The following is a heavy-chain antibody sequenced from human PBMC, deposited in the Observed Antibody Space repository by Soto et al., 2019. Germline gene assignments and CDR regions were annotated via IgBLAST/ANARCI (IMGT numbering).Heavy chain of an antibody. CDR1: GFTLSAYW. Sequence: EVHLEESGGDLVQPGGSLRLSCAASGFTLSAYWMTWVRQAPGKGLEWVANINRDGSKKSYLDSVRGRFTISRDNVGNSLYLQMDSLRADDTALYYCARDVSPGSYSLYLDAFDIWGQGTMVTVSS. D-gene: IGHD1-26*01. CDR2: INRDGSKK. J-gene: IGHJ3*02. V-gene: IGHV3-7*05. CDR3: ARDVSPGSYSLYLDAFDI.